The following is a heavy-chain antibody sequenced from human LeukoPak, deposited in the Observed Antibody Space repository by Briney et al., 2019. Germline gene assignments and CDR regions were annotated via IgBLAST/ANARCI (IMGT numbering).Heavy chain of an antibody. D-gene: IGHD6-13*01. CDR2: IYPGDSDT. V-gene: IGHV5-51*01. CDR1: GYSFTSYW. CDR3: AGLGIAAAAGGMDV. J-gene: IGHJ6*02. Sequence: GVPLQISCQGSGYSFTSYWIGWVRQMPGKGLEWMGIIYPGDSDTRYSPSFQGQVTISSDKSITTAYLQWSSLKASDTAMYYCAGLGIAAAAGGMDVWGQGTTVTVSS.